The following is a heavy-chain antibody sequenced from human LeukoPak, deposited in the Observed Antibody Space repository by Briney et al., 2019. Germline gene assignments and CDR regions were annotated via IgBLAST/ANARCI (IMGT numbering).Heavy chain of an antibody. D-gene: IGHD1-26*01. CDR2: INHSGST. J-gene: IGHJ5*02. Sequence: SETLSLTCAVYGGSFSGYYWSWIRQPPGKGLEWIGEINHSGSTNYNPSLKSRVTISVDTSKNQFSLKLSSVTAADTAVYYCARRPILKSVELWFDPWGQGTLVTVSS. CDR1: GGSFSGYY. V-gene: IGHV4-34*01. CDR3: ARRPILKSVELWFDP.